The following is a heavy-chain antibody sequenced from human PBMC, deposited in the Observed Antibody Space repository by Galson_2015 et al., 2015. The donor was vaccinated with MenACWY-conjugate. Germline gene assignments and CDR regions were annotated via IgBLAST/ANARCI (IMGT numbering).Heavy chain of an antibody. D-gene: IGHD1-26*01. CDR2: IDPVNSNI. CDR1: GSSFTNYW. CDR3: ARHPPGGRGMDV. Sequence: QSGAEVKKPGESLTISCKGSGSSFTNYWIAWVRQMPGKGLEWVGLIDPVNSNIRYSPSFQGQVTISADESISTAYLQWSSLKASDTATYYCARHPPGGRGMDVWGRGTTVTVSS. J-gene: IGHJ6*02. V-gene: IGHV5-51*01.